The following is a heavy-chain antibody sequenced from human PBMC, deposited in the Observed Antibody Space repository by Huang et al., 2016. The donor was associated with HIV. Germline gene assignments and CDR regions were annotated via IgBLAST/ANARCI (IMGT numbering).Heavy chain of an antibody. Sequence: QVQLQESGPGLVKPSETLSLSCTVSGVSIRGHDWTWIRQPPGKGLEWNATISDSGRTNDNPSLKSGGSMSLDTSKSNFSLKLTSGTAADTAVYYCARSPQICQASGLAHYYFDFWGRGTLVTVSS. CDR2: ISDSGRT. CDR1: GVSIRGHD. D-gene: IGHD6-19*01. V-gene: IGHV4-59*11. J-gene: IGHJ2*01. CDR3: ARSPQICQASGLAHYYFDF.